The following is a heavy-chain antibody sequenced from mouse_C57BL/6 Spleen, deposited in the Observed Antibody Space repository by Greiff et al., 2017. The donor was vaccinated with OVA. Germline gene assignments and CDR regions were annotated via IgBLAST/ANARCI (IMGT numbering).Heavy chain of an antibody. V-gene: IGHV1-53*01. CDR1: GYTFTSYW. Sequence: VQLQQPGTELVKPGASVKLSCKASGYTFTSYWMHWVKQRPGQGLEWIGNINPSNGGTNYNEKFKSKATLTVDKSSSTAYMQLSSLTSEDSAVYDCAREDYYGSSPLAMDYWGQGTSVTVSS. CDR3: AREDYYGSSPLAMDY. D-gene: IGHD1-1*01. J-gene: IGHJ4*01. CDR2: INPSNGGT.